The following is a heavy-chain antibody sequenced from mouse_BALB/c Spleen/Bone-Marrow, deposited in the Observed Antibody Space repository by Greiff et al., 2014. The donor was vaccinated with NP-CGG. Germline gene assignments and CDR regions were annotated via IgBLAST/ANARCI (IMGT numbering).Heavy chain of an antibody. V-gene: IGHV2-9*02. CDR3: AREGATATLAY. J-gene: IGHJ3*01. Sequence: QVQLKESGPGLVAPSQSLSITCTVSGFSLTNYCVHWVRQPPGKGLEWLGAIWAGGSTNYKSALMSRLSISKDNSKSQVFLKMNSLQTDDTAMYYCAREGATATLAYGGQGTLVTVSA. D-gene: IGHD1-2*01. CDR2: IWAGGST. CDR1: GFSLTNYC.